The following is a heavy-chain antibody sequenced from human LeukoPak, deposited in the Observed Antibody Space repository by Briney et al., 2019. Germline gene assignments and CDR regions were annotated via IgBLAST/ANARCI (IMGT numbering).Heavy chain of an antibody. CDR1: GYSISSGYY. V-gene: IGHV4-38-2*02. CDR3: ARGRAGYCSGGSCFRFDY. D-gene: IGHD2-15*01. J-gene: IGHJ4*02. CDR2: INHSGST. Sequence: PSETLSLTCTVSGYSISSGYYWGWIRQPPGKGLEWIGEINHSGSTNYNPSLKSRVTISVDTSKNQFSLKLSSVTAADTAVYYCARGRAGYCSGGSCFRFDYWAREPWSPSPQ.